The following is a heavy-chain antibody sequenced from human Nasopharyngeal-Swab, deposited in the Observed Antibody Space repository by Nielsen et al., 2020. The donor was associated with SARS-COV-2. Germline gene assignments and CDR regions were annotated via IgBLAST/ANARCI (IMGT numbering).Heavy chain of an antibody. CDR1: GFTFSSYS. V-gene: IGHV3-21*01. D-gene: IGHD3-16*01. CDR3: ARERLGELFVDY. CDR2: ISSSSSYI. J-gene: IGHJ4*02. Sequence: GESLKISCAASGFTFSSYSMNWVRQAPGKGLEWVSSISSSSSYIYYADSVKGRFTISRDNAKNSLYLQMNSLRAEDTAVYYCARERLGELFVDYWGQGTLVTASS.